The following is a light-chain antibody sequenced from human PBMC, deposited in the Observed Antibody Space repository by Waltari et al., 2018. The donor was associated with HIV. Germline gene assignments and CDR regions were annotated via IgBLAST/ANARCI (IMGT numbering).Light chain of an antibody. CDR3: QQRSNWPPIT. CDR2: ETS. J-gene: IGKJ5*01. CDR1: QSVRNY. Sequence: EIVLTQSPATLSLSQGERAALSCRASQSVRNYLAWYQHKPGQSPRLLIYETSKRATGTAARFSGSGSGTDFSLTISSLEPEDVGVYYCQQRSNWPPITFGQGTRVEIK. V-gene: IGKV3-11*01.